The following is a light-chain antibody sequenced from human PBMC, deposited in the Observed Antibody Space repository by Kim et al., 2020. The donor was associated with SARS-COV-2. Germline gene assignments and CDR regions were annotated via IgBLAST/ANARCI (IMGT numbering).Light chain of an antibody. CDR3: QAYDDTNVL. CDR2: YEQ. Sequence: GTATATCSSGSIARNYVQWHQQRPGSCPATVIYYEQQRPSGGPDRFAGSIDSSSNSAALTISGLKTEDEADYYCQAYDDTNVLFGGGTQLTVL. V-gene: IGLV6-57*01. CDR1: SGSIARNY. J-gene: IGLJ2*01.